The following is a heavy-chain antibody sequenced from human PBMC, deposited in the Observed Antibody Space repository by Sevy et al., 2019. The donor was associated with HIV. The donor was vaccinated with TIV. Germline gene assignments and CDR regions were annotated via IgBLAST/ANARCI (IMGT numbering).Heavy chain of an antibody. CDR1: GFTFRNYV. J-gene: IGHJ3*02. D-gene: IGHD3-10*01. Sequence: GESLKIPCAASGFTFRNYVMNWVRQPPGKGLEWVSVISDGGGTTYYADSVKGRFTISRDDSKSTLYLQMNSLRVEDTAVYFCAKRVAGALAALDIWGQGTMVTVSS. V-gene: IGHV3-23*01. CDR3: AKRVAGALAALDI. CDR2: ISDGGGTT.